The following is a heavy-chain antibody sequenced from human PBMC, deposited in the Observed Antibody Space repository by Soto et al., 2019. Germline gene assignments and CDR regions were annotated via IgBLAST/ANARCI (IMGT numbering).Heavy chain of an antibody. D-gene: IGHD1-26*01. CDR3: ARAALVGATRNWFDP. Sequence: SETLSLTCTVSGGSISSYYGSWIRQPAGKGLEWIGRIYTSGSTNYNPSLKSRVTMSVETSKNQFSLKLSSVTAADTAVYYCARAALVGATRNWFDPWGQGTLVTVSS. J-gene: IGHJ5*02. CDR2: IYTSGST. CDR1: GGSISSYY. V-gene: IGHV4-4*07.